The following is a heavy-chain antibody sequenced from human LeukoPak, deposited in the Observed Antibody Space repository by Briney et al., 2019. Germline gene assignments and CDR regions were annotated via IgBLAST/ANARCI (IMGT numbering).Heavy chain of an antibody. J-gene: IGHJ6*03. D-gene: IGHD3-10*01. CDR1: GFTFSSYW. V-gene: IGHV3-74*01. CDR3: ARVLSGRGSLYDYYYYMDV. Sequence: GGSLRLSCAASGFTFSSYWMHWVRQAPGKGLVWVSRINSDGSSTGYADSVKGRFTISRDISKNTLYLQMNSLRAEDTAVYYCARVLSGRGSLYDYYYYMDVWGKGTTVTISS. CDR2: INSDGSST.